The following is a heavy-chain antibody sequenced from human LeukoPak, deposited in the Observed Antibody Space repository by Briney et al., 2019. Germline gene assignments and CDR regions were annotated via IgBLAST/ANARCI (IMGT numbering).Heavy chain of an antibody. V-gene: IGHV3-13*04. CDR2: IYTAGGT. J-gene: IGHJ4*02. CDR1: GFTFSSYD. D-gene: IGHD5-18*01. Sequence: RGSLRLSCAASGFTFSSYDVHWVRQTTGEGLEWVSGIYTAGGTYYPGSAKGRFTISRDNAKNSLYLQMNSLRAGDTALYYCARTTYTYGYPDYWGQGTLVTVSS. CDR3: ARTTYTYGYPDY.